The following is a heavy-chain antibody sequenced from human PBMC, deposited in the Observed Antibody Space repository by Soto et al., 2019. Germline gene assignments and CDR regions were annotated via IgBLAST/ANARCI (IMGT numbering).Heavy chain of an antibody. J-gene: IGHJ6*03. D-gene: IGHD5-12*01. CDR2: INWNGGRT. Sequence: EVQLVESGGGVVRPGGSLRLSCVASGFTSDDYGMHWVRQAPGKGLEWVSGINWNGGRTGYPGSMKGRFIISRDNAKNSLYLQMNSLRAEDTALYYCARSGNIVATTNYYMDVWGNGTTVTVSS. V-gene: IGHV3-20*04. CDR3: ARSGNIVATTNYYMDV. CDR1: GFTSDDYG.